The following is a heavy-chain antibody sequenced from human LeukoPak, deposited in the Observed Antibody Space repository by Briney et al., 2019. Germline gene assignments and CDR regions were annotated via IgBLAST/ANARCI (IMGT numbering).Heavy chain of an antibody. Sequence: GGSLRLSCAASGFTFSSYWMSWVRQAPGKGLEWVANIKEDGSEKNYLDSVKGRFTISRDNAKNSLYLQMNSLRAEDTALYYCARDQSPLVTWGQGTLVTVSS. D-gene: IGHD2-21*02. CDR3: ARDQSPLVT. J-gene: IGHJ4*02. CDR2: IKEDGSEK. CDR1: GFTFSSYW. V-gene: IGHV3-7*03.